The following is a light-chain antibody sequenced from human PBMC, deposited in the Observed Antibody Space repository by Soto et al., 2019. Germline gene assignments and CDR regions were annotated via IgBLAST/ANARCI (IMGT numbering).Light chain of an antibody. V-gene: IGLV1-51*01. J-gene: IGLJ2*01. CDR3: GTWDSSLSVVV. Sequence: QSVLTQPPSVSAAPGQTVTISCSGSSSNIGNNYVSWYQQLPGTAPKLLIYDNNKRPSGIPDRFSGSKSATSATLGITGLQTGDEADYYCGTWDSSLSVVVFGGGNKLTVL. CDR1: SSNIGNNY. CDR2: DNN.